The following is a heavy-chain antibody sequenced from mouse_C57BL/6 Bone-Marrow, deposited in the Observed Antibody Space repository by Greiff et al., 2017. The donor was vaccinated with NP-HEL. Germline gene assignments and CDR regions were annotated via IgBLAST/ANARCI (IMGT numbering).Heavy chain of an antibody. Sequence: VQLQQSGAEMMKPGASVKLSCKATGYTFTGSWFEWVKQRPALGLAWIGEVLPGTYNANYNDEFKGKATITADTSSNTAYMQLSSLPTEDSDIYYCTKRFGYAMDYWGQRTSGTDSS. J-gene: IGHJ4*01. CDR1: GYTFTGSW. CDR2: VLPGTYNA. CDR3: TKRFGYAMDY. D-gene: IGHD3-1*01. V-gene: IGHV1-9*01.